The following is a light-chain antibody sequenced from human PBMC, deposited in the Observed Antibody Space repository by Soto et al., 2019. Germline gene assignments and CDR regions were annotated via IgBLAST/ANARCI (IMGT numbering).Light chain of an antibody. Sequence: EIVMTQSPATLSVSPGERATLSCRASQSVSSNLAWYQQKPGQAPRLLIYGASTRATGIPGRFSGSGSGTEFTLTISSMQSEDFAAYYCQQYNNWPPTFGQGTKVDIK. CDR2: GAS. V-gene: IGKV3-15*01. CDR3: QQYNNWPPT. J-gene: IGKJ1*01. CDR1: QSVSSN.